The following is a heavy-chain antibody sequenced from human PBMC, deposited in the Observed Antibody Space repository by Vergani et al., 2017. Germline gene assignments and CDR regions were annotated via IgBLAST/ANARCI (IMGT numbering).Heavy chain of an antibody. CDR3: ARAYGRYDWFDY. J-gene: IGHJ4*01. D-gene: IGHD1-20*01. CDR2: ISASGAPT. Sequence: VQLVESGGGLVKPGGSLRLSCTASGFIFSTYAMSWVRQAPGKGLEWVSGISASGAPTYYADSVKGRVTTSRDNSQNTLYLQMNSLRVEDTAVYYCARAYGRYDWFDYWGQRTLVTVSS. V-gene: IGHV3-23*04. CDR1: GFIFSTYA.